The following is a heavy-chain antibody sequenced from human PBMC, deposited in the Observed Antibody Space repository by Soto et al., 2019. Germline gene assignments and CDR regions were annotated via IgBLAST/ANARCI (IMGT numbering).Heavy chain of an antibody. CDR2: IYTSGST. J-gene: IGHJ4*02. CDR3: ARDYVSDYDFWSGSFDY. V-gene: IGHV4-4*07. D-gene: IGHD3-3*01. CDR1: GGSISSYY. Sequence: PSETLSLTCTVSGGSISSYYWSWIRQPAGKGLEWIGRIYTSGSTNYNPSLKSRATMSVDTSKNQFSLKLSSVTAADTAVYYCARDYVSDYDFWSGSFDYWGQGTLVTVSS.